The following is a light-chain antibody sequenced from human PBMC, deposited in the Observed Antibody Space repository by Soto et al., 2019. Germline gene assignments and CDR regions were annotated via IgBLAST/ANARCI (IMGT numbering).Light chain of an antibody. CDR2: DTS. CDR3: HQYSNTFRT. Sequence: IVLTQSPATLSLSPGIRATLSCRASQNISSYLIWYQQKPGQAPRLLIYDTSTRATGVPARFSGSGSGTEFTLTISNLQAEDSAVYHCHQYSNTFRTFGQGSNVDI. J-gene: IGKJ1*01. V-gene: IGKV3-11*01. CDR1: QNISSY.